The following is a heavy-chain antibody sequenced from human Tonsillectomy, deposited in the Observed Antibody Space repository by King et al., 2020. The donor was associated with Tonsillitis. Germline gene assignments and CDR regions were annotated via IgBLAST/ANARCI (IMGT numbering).Heavy chain of an antibody. CDR1: GFSFSDYY. D-gene: IGHD3-9*01. CDR3: ARDLYFNLLTGNFDY. V-gene: IGHV3-11*06. J-gene: IGHJ4*02. CDR2: ISDTSTDT. Sequence: VQLVESGGGLVKPGGSLRLSCSASGFSFSDYYMTWIRQAPGKGLEWVSYISDTSTDTNYADSVKGRFTISRDNAKNSLYRQMNSLRVEDTAFYYCARDLYFNLLTGNFDYWGQGALVTVSS.